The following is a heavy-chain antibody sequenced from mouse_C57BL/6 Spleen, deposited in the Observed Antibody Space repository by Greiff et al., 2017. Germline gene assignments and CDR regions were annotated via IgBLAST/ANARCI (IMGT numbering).Heavy chain of an antibody. CDR2: FHPYNDDT. D-gene: IGHD1-1*01. J-gene: IGHJ4*01. CDR1: GYTFTTYP. Sequence: QVHVKQSGAELVKPGASVKMSCKASGYTFTTYPIEWMKQNHGKSLEWIGNFHPYNDDTKYNEKFKGKATLTVEKSSSTVYLELSRLTSDDSAVYYCARRTTVVATGYYAMDYWGQGTSVTVSS. V-gene: IGHV1-47*01. CDR3: ARRTTVVATGYYAMDY.